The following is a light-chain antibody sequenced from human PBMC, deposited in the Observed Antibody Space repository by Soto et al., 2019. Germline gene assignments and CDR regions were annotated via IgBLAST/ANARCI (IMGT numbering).Light chain of an antibody. CDR2: KAS. V-gene: IGKV1-5*03. CDR1: QSISSW. CDR3: QQYDSYPLT. Sequence: DIQMTQSPSTLSASVGDRVTITCRASQSISSWLAWYQQKPGKAPKFLIQKASSLESWVPSRFSGSGSGTEFTLTISSLQPDDFATYFCQQYDSYPLTFGGGTKVEIK. J-gene: IGKJ4*01.